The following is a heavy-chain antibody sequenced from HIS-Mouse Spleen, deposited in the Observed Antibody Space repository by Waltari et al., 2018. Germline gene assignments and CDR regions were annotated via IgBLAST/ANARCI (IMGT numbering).Heavy chain of an antibody. CDR2: IWYDGSNK. Sequence: QVQLVESGGGVVQPGRSLRLSCAPSGFTFSSYGMHWVRQAPGKGLEWVAVIWYDGSNKYYADSVKGRFTISRDNSKNTLYLQMNSLRAEDTAVYYCAKGKYYFDYWGQGTLVTVSS. J-gene: IGHJ4*02. CDR1: GFTFSSYG. V-gene: IGHV3-33*06. CDR3: AKGKYYFDY.